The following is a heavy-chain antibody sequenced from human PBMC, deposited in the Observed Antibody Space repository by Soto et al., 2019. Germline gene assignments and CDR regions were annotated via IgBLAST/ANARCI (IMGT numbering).Heavy chain of an antibody. CDR1: GFTFSNYW. CDR3: ARAGLGYCTSTSCHPGFDI. Sequence: EVQLVESGGGLVQSGGSLRLSCAASGFTFSNYWMHWVRQAPGKGLEWVSRINGDGRTTIYADSVKGRFTISRDNAKNPLYLQMSSLGAEDTAVYYCARAGLGYCTSTSCHPGFDIWGQGTMVTVSS. D-gene: IGHD2-2*01. CDR2: INGDGRTT. J-gene: IGHJ3*02. V-gene: IGHV3-74*01.